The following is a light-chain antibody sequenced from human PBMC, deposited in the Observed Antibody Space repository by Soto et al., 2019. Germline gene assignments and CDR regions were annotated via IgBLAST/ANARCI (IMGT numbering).Light chain of an antibody. CDR3: ETWDDSLKGPV. CDR1: SSNIGSNV. Sequence: QSVLTQPPSASGTPGQRVTISCSGSSSNIGSNVVNWYQQLPGTAPKLLIYSNNQRPSGVPDRFSGSKSGTSASLANSGLQSEDESEYYCETWDDSLKGPVFGGGTDLTVL. V-gene: IGLV1-44*01. J-gene: IGLJ3*02. CDR2: SNN.